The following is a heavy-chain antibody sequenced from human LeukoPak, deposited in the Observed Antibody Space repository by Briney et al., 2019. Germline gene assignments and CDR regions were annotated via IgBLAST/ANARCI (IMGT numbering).Heavy chain of an antibody. CDR2: IWYDGRDK. V-gene: IGHV3-30*02. J-gene: IGHJ4*02. CDR3: AKDISIQLHPGGFDY. D-gene: IGHD5-18*01. Sequence: GGSLRLSCAASGFTFSSHGMHWVRQAPGKGLEWVAFIWYDGRDKDYADSVKGRFTISRDNSKNSLYLQMNSLRTEDTALYYCAKDISIQLHPGGFDYWGQGTLVTVSS. CDR1: GFTFSSHG.